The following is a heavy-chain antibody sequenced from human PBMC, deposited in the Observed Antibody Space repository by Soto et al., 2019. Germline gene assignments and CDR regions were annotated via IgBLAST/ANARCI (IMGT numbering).Heavy chain of an antibody. CDR3: ARAKITGLFGY. J-gene: IGHJ4*02. CDR2: LNHSXST. Sequence: XXTLCLSWAVYRGSCGGYDGTWIRQPPGTGMEWIGXLNHSXSTNYNPSLKXXVTISVDTSKNHTSLKLTSVTDPDKAVYYCARAKITGLFGYWGKGTLVTVYS. V-gene: IGHV4-34*01. CDR1: RGSCGGYD. D-gene: IGHD2-8*02.